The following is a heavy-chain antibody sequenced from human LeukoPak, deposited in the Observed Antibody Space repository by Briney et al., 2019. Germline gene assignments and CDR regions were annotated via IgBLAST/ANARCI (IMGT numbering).Heavy chain of an antibody. CDR3: GRIRGDRHSSGWSDSFDI. Sequence: PGGSLRLSCAVSGFTFSSYWMTWVRQAPGKGLEWVANIKYDGSGKYYVDSVKGRFTISRDNAKNSLYLQMNSLRAEDTALYYCGRIRGDRHSSGWSDSFDIWGQGTMVTVSS. J-gene: IGHJ3*02. D-gene: IGHD6-19*01. CDR1: GFTFSSYW. V-gene: IGHV3-7*03. CDR2: IKYDGSGK.